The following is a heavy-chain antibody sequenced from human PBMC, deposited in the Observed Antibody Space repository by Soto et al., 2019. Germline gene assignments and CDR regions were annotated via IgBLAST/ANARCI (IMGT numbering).Heavy chain of an antibody. V-gene: IGHV3-23*01. CDR1: GFTFTNFA. CDR3: AKGDISCFLNWYFDL. Sequence: EVQLLESGGGLVQPGGSLRLSCAAFGFTFTNFAMNWVRQAPGKGLEWVSGIGGRGNSTYYADSVKGRFTISRDNSKHTLYLQMDSLRAEDTAVYYCAKGDISCFLNWYFDLWGRGSLVTVSS. CDR2: IGGRGNST. D-gene: IGHD3-22*01. J-gene: IGHJ2*01.